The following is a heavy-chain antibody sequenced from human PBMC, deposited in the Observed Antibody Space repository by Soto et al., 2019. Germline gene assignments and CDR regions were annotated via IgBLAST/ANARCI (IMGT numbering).Heavy chain of an antibody. CDR3: ASFYSDLLTGYAMDV. V-gene: IGHV4-4*02. CDR1: GGSISSSNW. J-gene: IGHJ6*02. CDR2: IYHSGIT. Sequence: QVQLQESGPGLVKPSGTLSLTCAVSGGSISSSNWWSWVRQSPGKGLEWIGEIYHSGITNYNPSLKSRVTISVDKFKNQFSLKVTSVTAADTAVYYCASFYSDLLTGYAMDVWGQGTTVTVSS. D-gene: IGHD3-9*01.